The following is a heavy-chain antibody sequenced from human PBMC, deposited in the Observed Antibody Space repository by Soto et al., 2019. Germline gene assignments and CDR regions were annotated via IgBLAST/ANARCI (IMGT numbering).Heavy chain of an antibody. CDR2: IYSGGYT. V-gene: IGHV3-53*01. Sequence: EVQLVESGGGLIQPGGSLRLSCAVSGFTVSNNYMSWVRQAPGKGLGGVSVIYSGGYTAYGDSVKGRFTISRDNSKNTLTFKKNSRGAEDPPVYYGATNRGGGGYWGQGTLVTVSS. D-gene: IGHD7-27*01. CDR3: ATNRGGGGY. CDR1: GFTVSNNY. J-gene: IGHJ4*02.